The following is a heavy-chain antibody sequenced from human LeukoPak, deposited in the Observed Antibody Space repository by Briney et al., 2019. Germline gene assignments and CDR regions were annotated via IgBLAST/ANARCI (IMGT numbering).Heavy chain of an antibody. Sequence: PGGSPRLSCAASGFTFSSYAMSWVRQAPGKGLEWVSAISGSGGSTYYADSVKGRLTISRDNSKNTLYLQMNSLRAEDTAVYYCAKDGGRTYYDILTGQYKDYWGQGTLVTVSS. CDR3: AKDGGRTYYDILTGQYKDY. J-gene: IGHJ4*02. CDR1: GFTFSSYA. D-gene: IGHD3-9*01. CDR2: ISGSGGST. V-gene: IGHV3-23*01.